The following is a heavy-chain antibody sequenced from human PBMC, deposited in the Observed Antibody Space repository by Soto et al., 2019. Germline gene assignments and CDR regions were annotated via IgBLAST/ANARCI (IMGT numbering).Heavy chain of an antibody. Sequence: EVQLVESGGDLVQPGGSLRLSCAASGLTFSGYWMHSVLQAPGKGLVWVSRVNSDGTSTAYADSVKGRFTISRDNAKNTLYLQMNSLRAEDTAVYYCARGWTGGYWGQGTLVTVSS. J-gene: IGHJ4*02. CDR2: VNSDGTST. D-gene: IGHD2-15*01. CDR1: GLTFSGYW. CDR3: ARGWTGGY. V-gene: IGHV3-74*01.